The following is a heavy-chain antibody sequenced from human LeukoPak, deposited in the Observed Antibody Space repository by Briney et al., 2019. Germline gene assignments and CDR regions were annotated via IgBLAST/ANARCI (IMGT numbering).Heavy chain of an antibody. Sequence: AGTLRLSCAASGFTFSSYGMHWVRQAPGKGLEWVAFIRYDGSNKYYADSVKGRFTISRDNSKNTLYLQMNSLRAEDTAVYYCAKVGYQLPPYYYYYYMDVWGKGTTVTVSS. V-gene: IGHV3-30*02. CDR2: IRYDGSNK. J-gene: IGHJ6*03. CDR1: GFTFSSYG. D-gene: IGHD2-2*01. CDR3: AKVGYQLPPYYYYYYMDV.